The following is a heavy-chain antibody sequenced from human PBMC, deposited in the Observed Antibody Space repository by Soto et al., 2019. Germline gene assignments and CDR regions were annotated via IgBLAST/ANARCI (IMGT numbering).Heavy chain of an antibody. CDR2: IYYSGST. V-gene: IGHV4-31*03. Sequence: PSETLSLTCTVSGGSISSGGYYWSWIRQHPGKGLEWIGYIYYSGSTYYNPSLKSRVTISVDTSKNQFSLKLSSVTAADTAVYYCARHPGDIMVRGVIRSYYFEYWGQGTLVTVSS. CDR3: ARHPGDIMVRGVIRSYYFEY. D-gene: IGHD3-10*01. CDR1: GGSISSGGYY. J-gene: IGHJ4*02.